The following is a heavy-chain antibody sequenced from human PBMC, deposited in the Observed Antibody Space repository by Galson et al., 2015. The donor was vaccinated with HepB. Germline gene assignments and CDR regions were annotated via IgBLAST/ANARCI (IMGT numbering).Heavy chain of an antibody. CDR2: TYYRSKWYN. J-gene: IGHJ3*02. CDR3: ARVSLPYSPDDAFDI. CDR1: GDSVSSHSAA. V-gene: IGHV6-1*01. Sequence: CAISGDSVSSHSAAWNWIRQSPSRGLEWLRRTYYRSKWYNDYAVSVKSRITINPDTSKNQFSLQLNSVTPEDTAVYYCARVSLPYSPDDAFDIWGQGTMVTVSS. D-gene: IGHD2-21*01.